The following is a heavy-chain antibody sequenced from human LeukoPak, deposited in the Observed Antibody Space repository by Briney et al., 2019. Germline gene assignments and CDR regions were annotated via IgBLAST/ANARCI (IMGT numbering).Heavy chain of an antibody. V-gene: IGHV4-34*01. CDR2: INHSGST. CDR3: ARGRYTAARSYYYYYGMDV. D-gene: IGHD6-6*01. J-gene: IGHJ6*02. Sequence: SETLPLTCAVYGGSFSGYYWSWIRQPPGKGLEWIGEINHSGSTNYNPSLKSRVTISVDTSKNQFSLKLSSVTAADTAVYYCARGRYTAARSYYYYYGMDVWGQGTTVTVSS. CDR1: GGSFSGYY.